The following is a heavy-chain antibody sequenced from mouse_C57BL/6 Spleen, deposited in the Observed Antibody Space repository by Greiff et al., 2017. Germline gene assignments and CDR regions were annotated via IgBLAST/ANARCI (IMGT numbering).Heavy chain of an antibody. V-gene: IGHV1-19*01. Sequence: VQLKESGPVLVKPGASVKMSCKASGYTFTDYYMNWVKQSHGKSLEWIGVINPYNGGTSYNQKFKGKATLTVDKSSSTAYMELNSLTSEDSAVYYCARPTTVVFDYWGQGTTLTVSS. CDR1: GYTFTDYY. CDR2: INPYNGGT. CDR3: ARPTTVVFDY. D-gene: IGHD1-1*01. J-gene: IGHJ2*01.